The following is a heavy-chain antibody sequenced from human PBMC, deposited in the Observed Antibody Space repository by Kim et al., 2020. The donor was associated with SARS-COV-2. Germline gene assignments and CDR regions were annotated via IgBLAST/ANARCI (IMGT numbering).Heavy chain of an antibody. J-gene: IGHJ4*02. Sequence: GGSLRLSCEVSGFSISDYEMNWVRQAPGKGLEWVSSISRNGRTINYADSVKGRFIISRDNAGKSLYLQMNSLGAEDTAIYYCTRVVIEADGLEVGGTHFDYWGQGTRVTVSS. CDR2: ISRNGRTI. D-gene: IGHD6-13*01. CDR1: GFSISDYE. V-gene: IGHV3-48*03. CDR3: TRVVIEADGLEVGGTHFDY.